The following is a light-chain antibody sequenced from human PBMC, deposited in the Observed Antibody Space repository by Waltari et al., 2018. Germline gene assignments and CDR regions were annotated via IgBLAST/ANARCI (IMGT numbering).Light chain of an antibody. CDR2: STN. CDR1: SGSVSTSYY. V-gene: IGLV8-61*01. CDR3: VLYMGSGTWV. J-gene: IGLJ3*02. Sequence: QTVVTQEPSFSVSPGGTVTLTCGLSSGSVSTSYYPSWYQQTPGQAPRQLIYSTNTRSSGVPDRFSGSILGNKAALTITGAQADDESDYYCVLYMGSGTWVFGGGTKLTVL.